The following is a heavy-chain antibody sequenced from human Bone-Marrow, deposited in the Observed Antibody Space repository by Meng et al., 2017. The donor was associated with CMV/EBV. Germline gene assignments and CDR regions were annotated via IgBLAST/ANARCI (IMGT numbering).Heavy chain of an antibody. Sequence: GESLKISCAASGFTFSSYSMNWVRQAPGKGLEWVSSISSSSSYIYYADSVKGRFTISRDNAKNSLYLQMNSLRAEDTAVYYCARDLSVLGPRYYYGMDVWGQGTTVTVSS. CDR3: ARDLSVLGPRYYYGMDV. CDR2: ISSSSSYI. D-gene: IGHD3-16*01. J-gene: IGHJ6*02. V-gene: IGHV3-21*01. CDR1: GFTFSSYS.